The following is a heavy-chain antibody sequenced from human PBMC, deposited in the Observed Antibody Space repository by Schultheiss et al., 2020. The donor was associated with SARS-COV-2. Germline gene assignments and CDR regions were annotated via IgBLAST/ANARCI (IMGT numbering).Heavy chain of an antibody. D-gene: IGHD4-17*01. CDR2: ISWNSGSI. CDR1: GFTFSSYS. V-gene: IGHV3-9*01. CDR3: AKDKAAYDYGDYGLHYYGMDV. J-gene: IGHJ6*02. Sequence: GGSLRLSCAASGFTFSSYSMNWVRQAPGKGLEWVSGISWNSGSIGYADSVKGRFTISRDNAKNSLYLQMNSLRAEDTALYYCAKDKAAYDYGDYGLHYYGMDVWGQGTTVTVSS.